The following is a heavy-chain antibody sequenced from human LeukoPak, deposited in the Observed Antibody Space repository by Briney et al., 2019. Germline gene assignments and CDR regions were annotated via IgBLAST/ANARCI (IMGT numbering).Heavy chain of an antibody. D-gene: IGHD6-19*01. J-gene: IGHJ4*02. Sequence: QPGGSLRLSCAASGFTFSSYAMSWVRQAPGKGLEWVSAISGSGGSTYYADSVKGRFTISRDNSKNTLYLQMNSLRAEDTAVYFCARGFLGGTDQYFDSWGQGTLVTVSS. V-gene: IGHV3-23*01. CDR1: GFTFSSYA. CDR3: ARGFLGGTDQYFDS. CDR2: ISGSGGST.